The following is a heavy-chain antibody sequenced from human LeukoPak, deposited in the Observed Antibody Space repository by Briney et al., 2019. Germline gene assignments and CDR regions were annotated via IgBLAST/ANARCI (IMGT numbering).Heavy chain of an antibody. CDR1: GFTFSDYY. J-gene: IGHJ5*02. CDR3: ARIGGFYPRNWFDP. V-gene: IGHV3-11*06. Sequence: MTGGSLRLSCAASGFTFSDYYMSWIRQAPGKGLEWVSYISSSDTYTNYADSVKGRFTISRDNAKNSLYLQMNSLRAEDTAVYYCARIGGFYPRNWFDPWGQGTLVTVSS. CDR2: ISSSDTYT. D-gene: IGHD3-16*01.